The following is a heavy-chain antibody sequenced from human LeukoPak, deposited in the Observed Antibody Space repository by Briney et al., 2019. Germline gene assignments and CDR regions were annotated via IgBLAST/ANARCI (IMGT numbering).Heavy chain of an antibody. CDR1: GFTFSSYS. V-gene: IGHV3-21*01. J-gene: IGHJ3*02. Sequence: PGGSLRLSCAASGFTFSSYSMNWVRQAPGKGLEWVSSISSSSSYIYYADSVKGRFTISRDNAKNSLYLQMNSLRAEDTAVYYCARDFRGSGFHDAFDIWGQGTMVTVSS. D-gene: IGHD3-22*01. CDR2: ISSSSSYI. CDR3: ARDFRGSGFHDAFDI.